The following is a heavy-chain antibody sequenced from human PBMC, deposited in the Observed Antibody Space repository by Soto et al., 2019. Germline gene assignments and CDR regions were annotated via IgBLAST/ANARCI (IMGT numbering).Heavy chain of an antibody. D-gene: IGHD3-3*01. V-gene: IGHV3-15*07. Sequence: GGSLRLSCAASGFTFSNAWMNWVRQAPGKGLEWVGRIKSKTDGGTTDYAAPVKGRFTISRDDSKNTLYLQMNSLKTEDTAVYYCTTSKLDYDFWSGPQNYYGMDVWGQGTTVTVSS. CDR2: IKSKTDGGTT. J-gene: IGHJ6*02. CDR1: GFTFSNAW. CDR3: TTSKLDYDFWSGPQNYYGMDV.